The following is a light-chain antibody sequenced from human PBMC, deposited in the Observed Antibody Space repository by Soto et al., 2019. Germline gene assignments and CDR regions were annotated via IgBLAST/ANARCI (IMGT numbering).Light chain of an antibody. CDR3: QSYDISLSGSL. J-gene: IGLJ2*01. V-gene: IGLV1-40*01. CDR2: GNS. Sequence: QSVLTQPPSVSGAPGQRVTISCTGSSSNIGAAYDVHWYQHLPGTVPKLLIYGNSNRPSGVPDRFSGSKSGTSASLAITGLQAEDEADYYCQSYDISLSGSLFGGGTKLTVL. CDR1: SSNIGAAYD.